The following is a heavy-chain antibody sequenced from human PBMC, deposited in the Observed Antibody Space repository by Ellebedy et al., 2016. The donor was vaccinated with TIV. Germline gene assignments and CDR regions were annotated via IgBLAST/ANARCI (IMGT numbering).Heavy chain of an antibody. CDR3: ARDPGGGGDFGDNWFDP. CDR1: GIIVSDYF. Sequence: PGGSLRLSCEASGIIVSDYFMNWVRQAPGKGLEWVSVLYPDAKTNYTDSVNGRFIVSRDNSKNTLYLQMNSLRAEDTAVYYWARDPGGGGDFGDNWFDPWGQGTLVTVSS. D-gene: IGHD2-21*01. J-gene: IGHJ5*02. V-gene: IGHV3-66*01. CDR2: LYPDAKT.